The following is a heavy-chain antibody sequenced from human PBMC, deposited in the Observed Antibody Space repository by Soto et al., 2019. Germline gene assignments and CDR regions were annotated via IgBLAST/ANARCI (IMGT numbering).Heavy chain of an antibody. CDR2: IIPIFGTA. D-gene: IGHD6-13*01. CDR1: GVTFSSYA. V-gene: IGHV1-69*13. J-gene: IGHJ3*02. Sequence: SVKVSCKASGVTFSSYAISWVRQAPGQGLEWMGGIIPIFGTANYAQKFQGRVTITADESTSTAYMELSSLRSEDTAVYYCARSIAAALLGGAFDIWGQGTMVTVSS. CDR3: ARSIAAALLGGAFDI.